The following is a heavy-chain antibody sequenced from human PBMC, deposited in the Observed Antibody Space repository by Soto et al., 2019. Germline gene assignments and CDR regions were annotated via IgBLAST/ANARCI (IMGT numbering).Heavy chain of an antibody. CDR2: MSHDGSKK. Sequence: GGSLRLSCAASGFTFSSFGMLWVRQAPGKGLEWVAIMSHDGSKKYHADSVKGRFTVSRDNSENTLYLQMNSLRPEDTAMYYCAKFQSSAYYGVDFWGQGTLVTV. V-gene: IGHV3-30*18. J-gene: IGHJ4*02. CDR1: GFTFSSFG. CDR3: AKFQSSAYYGVDF. D-gene: IGHD1-26*01.